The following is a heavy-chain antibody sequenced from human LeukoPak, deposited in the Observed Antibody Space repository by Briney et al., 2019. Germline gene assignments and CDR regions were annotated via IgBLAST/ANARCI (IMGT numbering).Heavy chain of an antibody. CDR3: ASTPDYYDSSGYSDY. CDR2: IYYSGST. J-gene: IGHJ4*02. V-gene: IGHV4-30-4*08. CDR1: GGSISSGDYY. Sequence: ASETLSLTCTVSGGSISSGDYYWSWIRQPPGKGLEWIGYIYYSGSTYYNPSLKSRVTISVDTSKNQFSLKLSSVTAADTTVYYCASTPDYYDSSGYSDYWGQGTLVTVSS. D-gene: IGHD3-22*01.